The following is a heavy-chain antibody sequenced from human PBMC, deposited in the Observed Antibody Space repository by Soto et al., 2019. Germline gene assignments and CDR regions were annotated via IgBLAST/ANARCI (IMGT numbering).Heavy chain of an antibody. D-gene: IGHD3-3*01. CDR3: ARSLDGSGYSDY. J-gene: IGHJ4*02. CDR2: MNPNSGNT. V-gene: IGHV1-8*01. CDR1: GYTFTRYD. Sequence: QVQLVQSGAEVKKPGASVKVSCKASGYTFTRYDINWVRQATRQGLEWMGWMNPNSGNTGYAQKFQGRVTMTRNTSISTAYMELSSLRSEDTAVYYCARSLDGSGYSDYWGQGTLVTVSS.